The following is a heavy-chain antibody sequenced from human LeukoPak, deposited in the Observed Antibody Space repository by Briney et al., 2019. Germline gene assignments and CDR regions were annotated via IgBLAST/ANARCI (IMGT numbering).Heavy chain of an antibody. CDR3: ALGGSGYHNDY. J-gene: IGHJ4*02. V-gene: IGHV4-39*01. Sequence: SETLSLTCTVSGGSISSSRYYWGWIRQPPGKGLEWIGSIYYSGSTYYNPSLKSRVTISVDTSKNQFSLKLSSVTAADTAVYYCALGGSGYHNDYWGQGTLVTVSS. CDR2: IYYSGST. CDR1: GGSISSSRYY. D-gene: IGHD3-22*01.